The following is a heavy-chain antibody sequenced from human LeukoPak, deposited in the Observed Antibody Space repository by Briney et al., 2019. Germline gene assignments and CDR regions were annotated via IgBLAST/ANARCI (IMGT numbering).Heavy chain of an antibody. V-gene: IGHV1-2*02. CDR1: GYTFTGYY. D-gene: IGHD6-6*01. CDR2: INPNSGGT. Sequence: ASVKVSCKSSGYTFTGYYMHWERQAPGQGLEWMGWINPNSGGTNYAQKFQGRVTMARDTSISTAYMELSRLRSDDTAVYYCVRQSRIVARSGDDAFDIWGQGTMVTVSS. J-gene: IGHJ3*02. CDR3: VRQSRIVARSGDDAFDI.